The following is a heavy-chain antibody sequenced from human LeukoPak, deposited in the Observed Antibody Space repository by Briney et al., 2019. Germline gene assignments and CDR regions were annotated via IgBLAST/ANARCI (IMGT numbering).Heavy chain of an antibody. CDR3: ARAYDSSGYYPADY. D-gene: IGHD3-22*01. Sequence: ASVKVSCKASGYTFTSHEINWVRQATGQGLEWMGIINPSGGSTSYAQKFQGRVTMTRDTSTSTVYMELSSLRSEDTAVYYCARAYDSSGYYPADYWGQGTLVTVSS. J-gene: IGHJ4*02. CDR1: GYTFTSHE. V-gene: IGHV1-46*01. CDR2: INPSGGST.